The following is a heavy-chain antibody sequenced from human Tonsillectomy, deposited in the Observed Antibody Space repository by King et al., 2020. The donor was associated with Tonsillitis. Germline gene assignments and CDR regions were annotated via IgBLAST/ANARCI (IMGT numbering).Heavy chain of an antibody. CDR1: GYTSTNYW. Sequence: MQLVQSGAEVKKPGESLKISCKASGYTSTNYWIGWVRQMPGKGLEWMGIIFVEDSDTRYSPSFQGQVTISADKSTSTAYLQRRSLTSSDTAIYYCATEWAHDGFDYWGQGTQVTVSS. CDR2: IFVEDSDT. J-gene: IGHJ4*02. D-gene: IGHD1-26*01. V-gene: IGHV5-51*03. CDR3: ATEWAHDGFDY.